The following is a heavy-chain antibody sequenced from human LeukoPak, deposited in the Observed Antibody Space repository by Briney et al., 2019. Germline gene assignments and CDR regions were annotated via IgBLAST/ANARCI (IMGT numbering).Heavy chain of an antibody. J-gene: IGHJ4*02. V-gene: IGHV4-30-4*01. D-gene: IGHD3-9*01. CDR3: ARQQGYDILTGYYFDY. CDR2: IYYSGST. Sequence: PSETLSLTCTVSGGSISSGDYYWRWVRQPPGRGLEWIVYIYYSGSTYYNPSLKSRVTISVDTSKNQFSLKLSPVTAADTAVYYCARQQGYDILTGYYFDYWGQGTLVTVSS. CDR1: GGSISSGDYY.